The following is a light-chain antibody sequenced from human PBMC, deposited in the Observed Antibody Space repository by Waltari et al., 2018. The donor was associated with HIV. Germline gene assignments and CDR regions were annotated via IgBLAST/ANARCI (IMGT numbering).Light chain of an antibody. Sequence: DIQLTQSPSFLSASVGDRVSITCRASRDVTNFLAWYQKKPGPAPKLLTYGASTLQSGVPSRFGGSGSGTQFTLTINSLQPDDFATYYCQQSDSYPLTFGQGTRLEMK. CDR1: RDVTNF. V-gene: IGKV1-9*01. CDR3: QQSDSYPLT. J-gene: IGKJ5*01. CDR2: GAS.